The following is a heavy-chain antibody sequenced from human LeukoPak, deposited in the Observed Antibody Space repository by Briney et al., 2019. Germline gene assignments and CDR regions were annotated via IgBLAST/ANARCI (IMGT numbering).Heavy chain of an antibody. CDR1: GGSFSGYY. V-gene: IGHV4-34*01. Sequence: SETLSLTCAVYGGSFSGYYWSWIRQPPGKGLEWIGEINHSVSTNYNPSLKSRVTISVDTSKNQFSLKLSSVTDADTAVYYCARGYCSSTSCSYFDYWGQGTLVTVSS. D-gene: IGHD2-2*01. CDR2: INHSVST. J-gene: IGHJ4*02. CDR3: ARGYCSSTSCSYFDY.